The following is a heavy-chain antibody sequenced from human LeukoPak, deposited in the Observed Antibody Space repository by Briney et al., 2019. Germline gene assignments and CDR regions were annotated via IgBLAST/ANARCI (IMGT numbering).Heavy chain of an antibody. V-gene: IGHV7-4-1*02. J-gene: IGHJ6*02. CDR3: ARGWYSGSPYGMDV. CDR1: GYTFTSYA. Sequence: GASVKVSCTASGYTFTSYAMNWVRQAPGQGLEWMGLINTNTGNPTYAQGFTGRFVFSLDTSVSTAYLQISSLKAEDTAVYYCARGWYSGSPYGMDVWGQGTTVTVSS. D-gene: IGHD1-26*01. CDR2: INTNTGNP.